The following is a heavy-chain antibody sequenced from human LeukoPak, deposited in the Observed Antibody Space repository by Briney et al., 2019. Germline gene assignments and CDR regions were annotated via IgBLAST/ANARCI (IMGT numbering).Heavy chain of an antibody. CDR3: ARDGDYYDSSGGFDY. CDR2: ISSSSSYI. V-gene: IGHV3-21*01. Sequence: GGSLRRSCAASGFTFSSYSMNWVRQAPGKGLEWVSSISSSSSYIYYADSVKGRFTISRDNAKNSLYLQMNSLRAEDTAVYYCARDGDYYDSSGGFDYWGQGTLVTVSS. J-gene: IGHJ4*02. D-gene: IGHD3-22*01. CDR1: GFTFSSYS.